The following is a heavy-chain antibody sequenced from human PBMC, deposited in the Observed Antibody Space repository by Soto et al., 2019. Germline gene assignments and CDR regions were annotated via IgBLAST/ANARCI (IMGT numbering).Heavy chain of an antibody. CDR1: GGSFSGYY. CDR2: INHSGST. CDR3: ASLYSSSWYYYYGMDV. Sequence: SETLSLTCAVYGGSFSGYYWSWIRQPPGKGLEWIGEINHSGSTNYNPSLKSRVAISVDTSKNQFFLKLSSVTAADTAVYYCASLYSSSWYYYYGMDVWGQGTTVTVSS. V-gene: IGHV4-34*01. J-gene: IGHJ6*02. D-gene: IGHD6-13*01.